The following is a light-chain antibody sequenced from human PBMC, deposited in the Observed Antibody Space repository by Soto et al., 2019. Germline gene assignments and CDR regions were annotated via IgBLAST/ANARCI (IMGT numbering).Light chain of an antibody. Sequence: QSALTQPPSVSEAPRQRVTISCSGSSSNIGNNAVNWYQQLPGMAPKLLIYYDDLLPSGVSDRFSGSKSGTSASLAISGLQSEDEADYYCAAWDDSLNGFYVFGTGTKVTVL. J-gene: IGLJ1*01. CDR2: YDD. V-gene: IGLV1-36*01. CDR3: AAWDDSLNGFYV. CDR1: SSNIGNNA.